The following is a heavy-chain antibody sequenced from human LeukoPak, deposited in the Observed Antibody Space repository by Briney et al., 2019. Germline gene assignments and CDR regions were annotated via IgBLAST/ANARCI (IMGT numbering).Heavy chain of an antibody. D-gene: IGHD1-26*01. CDR1: GFTVSTNY. Sequence: GGSLRLSCAASGFTVSTNYMNWVRQAPGKGLEWVSFIYSGGSTYYADSVKGRFTISSDNSKNTLYLQMNSLRVEDMAVYYCARVGEGAAKDWGQGTLVTVSS. V-gene: IGHV3-53*01. CDR2: IYSGGST. J-gene: IGHJ4*02. CDR3: ARVGEGAAKD.